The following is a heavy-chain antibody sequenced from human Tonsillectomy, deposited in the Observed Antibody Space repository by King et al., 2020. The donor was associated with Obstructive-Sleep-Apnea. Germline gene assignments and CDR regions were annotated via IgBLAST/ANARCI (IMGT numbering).Heavy chain of an antibody. Sequence: VQLVESGGGVVQPGGSLRLSCAASGFTFSHFGMHWVRQAPGKGLKWVAFIRYDGSNEYYADSVMGRFTISRDNSKNTLYLQMNSLRAEDTAVYYCAKDPNAYYDILSGFDYWGQGTLVTVSS. D-gene: IGHD3-9*01. J-gene: IGHJ4*02. CDR3: AKDPNAYYDILSGFDY. V-gene: IGHV3-30*02. CDR2: IRYDGSNE. CDR1: GFTFSHFG.